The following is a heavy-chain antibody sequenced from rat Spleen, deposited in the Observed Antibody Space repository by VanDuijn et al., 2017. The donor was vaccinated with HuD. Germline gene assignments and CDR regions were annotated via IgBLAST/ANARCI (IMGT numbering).Heavy chain of an antibody. Sequence: QVQLKESGPGLVQPSQTLSLTCTVSGFSLTSYHVHWVRQSPGKGLEWMAVIWSGGNTDYNSALKSRLSISRDTSKSQVFLKMNNLQTEDTAMYFCARGAVPDAWGQGASVTVSS. J-gene: IGHJ4*01. CDR1: GFSLTSYH. V-gene: IGHV2-27*01. CDR2: IWSGGNT. CDR3: ARGAVPDA. D-gene: IGHD2-1*01.